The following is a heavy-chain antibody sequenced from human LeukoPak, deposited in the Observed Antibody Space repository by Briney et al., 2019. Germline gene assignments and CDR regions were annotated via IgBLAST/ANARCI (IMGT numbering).Heavy chain of an antibody. CDR2: IKQDGSEK. V-gene: IGHV3-7*01. CDR3: ASGYSYGYGGYFDY. D-gene: IGHD5-18*01. CDR1: GFPFSTYS. Sequence: GGSLRLSCAASGFPFSTYSMNWVRQAPGKGLEWVANIKQDGSEKYYVDSVKGRFTISRDNAKNSLYLQMNSLRAEDTAVYYCASGYSYGYGGYFDYWGQGTLVTVSS. J-gene: IGHJ4*02.